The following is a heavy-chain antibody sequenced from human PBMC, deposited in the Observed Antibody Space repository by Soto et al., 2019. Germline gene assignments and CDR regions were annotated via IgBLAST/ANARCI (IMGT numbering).Heavy chain of an antibody. CDR2: IYYSGST. Sequence: TSETLSLTCTVSGGSISSGGYYWSWIRQHPGKGLEWIGYIYYSGSTYYNPSLKSRVTISVDTSKNQFSLKLSSVTAADTAVFYCATKGGKRDTLTGLDPWGKGSLVTVSP. CDR1: GGSISSGGYY. V-gene: IGHV4-31*03. J-gene: IGHJ5*02. D-gene: IGHD3-16*01. CDR3: ATKGGKRDTLTGLDP.